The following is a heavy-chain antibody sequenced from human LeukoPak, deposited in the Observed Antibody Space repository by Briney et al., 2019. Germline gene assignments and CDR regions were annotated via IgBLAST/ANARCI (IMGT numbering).Heavy chain of an antibody. CDR3: AKGVPAASA. D-gene: IGHD2-2*01. CDR1: GFPFSSYA. V-gene: IGHV3-23*01. J-gene: IGHJ4*02. CDR2: ISGSGGST. Sequence: RTGGSLRLSCAASGFPFSSYAMSWVRQAPGKGLEWVSAISGSGGSTYYADSVKGRFTISRDNSKNTLYLQMNGLRAEDTAVYYCAKGVPAASAWGQGTLVTVSS.